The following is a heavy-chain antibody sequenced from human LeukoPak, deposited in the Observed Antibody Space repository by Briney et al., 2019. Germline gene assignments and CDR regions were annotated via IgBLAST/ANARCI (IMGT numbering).Heavy chain of an antibody. J-gene: IGHJ4*02. Sequence: MTSETLSLTCAVSGGSISSGGYSWSWIRQPPGKGLEWIGYIYHSGSTYYNPSLKSRVTISVDRSKNQFSLKLSSVTAADTAVYYCARAYRYCSGGSCYNSNFDYWGQGTLVTVSS. CDR2: IYHSGST. D-gene: IGHD2-15*01. V-gene: IGHV4-30-2*01. CDR1: GGSISSGGYS. CDR3: ARAYRYCSGGSCYNSNFDY.